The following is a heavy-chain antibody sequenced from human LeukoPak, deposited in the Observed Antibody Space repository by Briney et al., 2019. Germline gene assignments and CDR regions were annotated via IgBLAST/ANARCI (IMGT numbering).Heavy chain of an antibody. D-gene: IGHD3-3*01. Sequence: GASVKVSCKASGYTFTCYYMHWVRQAPGQGLEWMGWINPNSGGTNYAQKFQGRVTMTRDTSISTAYMELSRLRSDDTAVYYCARDAGHYDFWSGYSPNWFDPWGQGTLVTVSS. CDR2: INPNSGGT. CDR1: GYTFTCYY. V-gene: IGHV1-2*02. CDR3: ARDAGHYDFWSGYSPNWFDP. J-gene: IGHJ5*02.